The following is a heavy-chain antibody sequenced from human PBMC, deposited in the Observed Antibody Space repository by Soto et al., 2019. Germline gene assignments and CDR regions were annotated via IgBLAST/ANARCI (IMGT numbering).Heavy chain of an antibody. V-gene: IGHV4-31*03. CDR1: GGSISSGGYY. D-gene: IGHD2-15*01. CDR2: IYYSGST. CDR3: ARWTVSGAATSWYFDL. Sequence: QVQLQESGPGLVKPSQTLSLTCTVSGGSISSGGYYWSWIRQHPGKGLEWIGYIYYSGSTYYNPSLKSRVTISVDTSKNQFSLKLSSVTAADTAVYYCARWTVSGAATSWYFDLWGRGTLVTVSS. J-gene: IGHJ2*01.